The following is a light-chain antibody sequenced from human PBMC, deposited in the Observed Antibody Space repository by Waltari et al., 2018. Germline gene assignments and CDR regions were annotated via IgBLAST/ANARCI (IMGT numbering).Light chain of an antibody. V-gene: IGLV3-21*04. J-gene: IGLJ3*02. Sequence: SYVVTPAPSVSVAPGTTARITCGGNNIGRKSVNWYRQKPGQAPVLVMYYDKDRPSGSPERFSGSNSGNTATLIISRVEAGDEADYYCQVWDSNNDHWVFGGGTRLTV. CDR2: YDK. CDR1: NIGRKS. CDR3: QVWDSNNDHWV.